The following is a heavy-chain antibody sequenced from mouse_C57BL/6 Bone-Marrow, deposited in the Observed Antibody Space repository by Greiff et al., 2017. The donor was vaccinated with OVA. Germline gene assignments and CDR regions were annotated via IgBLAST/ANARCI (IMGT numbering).Heavy chain of an antibody. CDR1: GYSITSDY. J-gene: IGHJ4*01. CDR2: ISYSGST. D-gene: IGHD1-1*01. V-gene: IGHV3-8*01. Sequence: EVQLVESGPGLAKPSQTLSLTCSVTGYSITSDYWNWIRKFPGNKLEYMGYISYSGSTYYNPPLKSRISITRDTSKNQYYLQLNSVTTEDTATYYCARSHGSPFYAMDYWGQGTSVTVSS. CDR3: ARSHGSPFYAMDY.